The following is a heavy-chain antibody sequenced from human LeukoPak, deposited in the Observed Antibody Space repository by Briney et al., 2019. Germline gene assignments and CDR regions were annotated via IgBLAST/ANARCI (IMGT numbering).Heavy chain of an antibody. D-gene: IGHD6-13*01. CDR1: GFTFSRYW. Sequence: GRSLRLSCAASGFTFSRYWMHWVRQAPGKGLVWVSHINSDGSDTSYADSVKGRFTISRDNAKNTLYLQMNSLRAEDTAVYYCANLAADGPFDIWGQGTMVTVSS. CDR3: ANLAADGPFDI. V-gene: IGHV3-74*01. J-gene: IGHJ3*02. CDR2: INSDGSDT.